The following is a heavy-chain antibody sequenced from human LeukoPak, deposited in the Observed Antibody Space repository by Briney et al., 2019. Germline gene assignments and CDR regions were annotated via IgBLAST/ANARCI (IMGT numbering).Heavy chain of an antibody. Sequence: PSETLSLTCTVSGGSVSSYYWSWIRRPPGRGLEWIAYLSHSGSSDSNPSLTSRVTTLVDTSKNQFSLKLTSVTAADTAVYYCARARYANAWYAFDIWGQGTMVTVSS. D-gene: IGHD2-2*01. CDR2: LSHSGSS. CDR1: GGSVSSYY. V-gene: IGHV4-59*02. CDR3: ARARYANAWYAFDI. J-gene: IGHJ3*02.